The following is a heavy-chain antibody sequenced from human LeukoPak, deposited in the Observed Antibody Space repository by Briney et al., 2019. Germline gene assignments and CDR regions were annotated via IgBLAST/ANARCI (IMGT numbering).Heavy chain of an antibody. V-gene: IGHV3-23*01. J-gene: IGHJ4*02. CDR3: AKGNYYGSGSYNYFDY. D-gene: IGHD3-10*01. CDR1: GFTFSSYE. Sequence: PGGSLRLSCAASGFTFSSYEMNWVRQAPGKGLEWVSAISGSGGSTYYADSVKGRFTISRDNSKNTLYLQMNSLRAEDTAVHYCAKGNYYGSGSYNYFDYWGQGTLVTVSS. CDR2: ISGSGGST.